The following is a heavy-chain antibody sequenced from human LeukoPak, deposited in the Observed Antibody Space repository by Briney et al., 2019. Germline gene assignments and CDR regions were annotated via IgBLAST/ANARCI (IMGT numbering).Heavy chain of an antibody. V-gene: IGHV3-53*05. CDR2: IYSGGST. CDR1: GFTVSSNY. CDR3: AKSRNQGKGAFDI. J-gene: IGHJ3*02. D-gene: IGHD1-14*01. Sequence: PGGSLRLSCAASGFTVSSNYMSWVRQAPGKGLEWVSVIYSGGSTYYADSVKGRFTISRDNSKNTLYLQMNSLRAEDTAVYYCAKSRNQGKGAFDIWGQGTMVTVSS.